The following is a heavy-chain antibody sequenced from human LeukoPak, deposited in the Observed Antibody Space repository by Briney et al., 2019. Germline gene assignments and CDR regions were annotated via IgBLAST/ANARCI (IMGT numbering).Heavy chain of an antibody. CDR1: GFTLSSDA. D-gene: IGHD3-10*01. J-gene: IGHJ4*02. CDR3: AKIPQHYYYGSGPGSRDMYYFDY. CDR2: ISGSGGST. V-gene: IGHV3-23*01. Sequence: GGSLRLSCAASGFTLSSDAMSWVRQAPGKGLEWVSAISGSGGSTYYADSVKGRFTISRDNSKNTLYLQMNSLRAEDTAVYYCAKIPQHYYYGSGPGSRDMYYFDYWGQGTLVTVSS.